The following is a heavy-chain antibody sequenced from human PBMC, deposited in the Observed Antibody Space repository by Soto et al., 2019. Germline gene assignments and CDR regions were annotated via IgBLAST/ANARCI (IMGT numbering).Heavy chain of an antibody. CDR2: ISSSGSTI. Sequence: GGSLRLSCAASGFTFSSYEMNWVRQAPGKGLEWVSYISSSGSTIYYADSVKGRFTISRDNAKNSLYLQMNSLRAEDTAVYYCASTEGRSVLRYFDWLPSWDFDYWRQGTLVTVSS. CDR1: GFTFSSYE. CDR3: ASTEGRSVLRYFDWLPSWDFDY. V-gene: IGHV3-48*03. D-gene: IGHD3-9*01. J-gene: IGHJ4*02.